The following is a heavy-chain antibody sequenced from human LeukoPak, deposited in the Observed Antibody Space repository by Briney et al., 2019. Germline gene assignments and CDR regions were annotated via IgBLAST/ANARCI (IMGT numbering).Heavy chain of an antibody. CDR3: AREGKADSYDY. V-gene: IGHV1-18*01. J-gene: IGHJ4*02. CDR1: GYTFTDYG. CDR2: ISSYNDNT. Sequence: ASVKVSCKASGYTFTDYGIHWVRQAPGQGLEWMGWISSYNDNTMYAEKIQARVTMTTDTSASTAYMELRSLTSDDTAVYYCAREGKADSYDYWGQGTLVTVSS.